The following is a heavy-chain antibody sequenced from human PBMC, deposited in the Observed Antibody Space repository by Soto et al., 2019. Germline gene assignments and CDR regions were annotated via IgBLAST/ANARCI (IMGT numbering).Heavy chain of an antibody. V-gene: IGHV1-18*01. Sequence: ASVKVSCKASGYTFTSYGISWVRQAPGQGLEWMGWISAYNGNTNYAQKLQGRVTVTTDTSTSTAYMELRSLRSDDTAVYYCARDFVLWFGESMIDAFDIWGQGTMVTVSS. D-gene: IGHD3-10*01. J-gene: IGHJ3*02. CDR1: GYTFTSYG. CDR3: ARDFVLWFGESMIDAFDI. CDR2: ISAYNGNT.